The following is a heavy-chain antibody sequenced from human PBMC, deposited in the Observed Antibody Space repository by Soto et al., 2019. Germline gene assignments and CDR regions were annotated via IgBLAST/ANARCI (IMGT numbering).Heavy chain of an antibody. V-gene: IGHV1-69*06. D-gene: IGHD3-10*01. Sequence: SVKVSCKASGGTFSSYAISWVRQAPGQGLEWMGGSMPIFGTANYAQKSQGRVTITADKSTSTAYMELSSLRSEDTAVYYCARARREGFGELLYYYYGMDVWGQGTTVTVSS. J-gene: IGHJ6*02. CDR2: SMPIFGTA. CDR3: ARARREGFGELLYYYYGMDV. CDR1: GGTFSSYA.